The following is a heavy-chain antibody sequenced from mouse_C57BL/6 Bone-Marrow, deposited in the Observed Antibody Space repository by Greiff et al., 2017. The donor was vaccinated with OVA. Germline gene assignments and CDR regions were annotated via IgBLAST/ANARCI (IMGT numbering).Heavy chain of an antibody. CDR2: IDPSDSYT. J-gene: IGHJ3*01. CDR3: ARTLLGFAY. Sequence: QVQLQQPGAELVMPGASVKLSCKASGYTFTSYWMHWVKQRPGQGLEWIGEIDPSDSYTNYNQKFKGKSTLTVDKSSSTAYMQLSSLTSEDSAVYYCARTLLGFAYWGKGTLVTVSA. D-gene: IGHD1-1*01. CDR1: GYTFTSYW. V-gene: IGHV1-69*01.